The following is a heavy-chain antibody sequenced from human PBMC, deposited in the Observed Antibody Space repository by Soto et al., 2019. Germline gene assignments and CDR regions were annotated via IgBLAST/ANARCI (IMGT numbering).Heavy chain of an antibody. Sequence: EVHLVQSGADVKEPGATVKVSCKVSGYTFTDNYIHWVQQVPGKGLEWMGLVVPKDGQTAYAEKCKGRVTLSADTSTDTAYMQLSGLKSEDTAVYYCAIRRAYRNSWYYFDSWGQGTLVTVSS. CDR1: GYTFTDNY. J-gene: IGHJ4*02. CDR3: AIRRAYRNSWYYFDS. D-gene: IGHD1-7*01. CDR2: VVPKDGQT. V-gene: IGHV1-69-2*01.